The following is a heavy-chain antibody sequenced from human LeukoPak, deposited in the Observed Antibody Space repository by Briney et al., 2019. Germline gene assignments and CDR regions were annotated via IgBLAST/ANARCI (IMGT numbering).Heavy chain of an antibody. J-gene: IGHJ4*02. D-gene: IGHD3-22*01. V-gene: IGHV3-21*01. CDR3: ARDLRSSGYYAFDY. CDR1: GFTFSSYS. CDR2: ISSSSSYI. Sequence: PGRSLRLSCAASGFTFSSYSMNWVRQAPGKGLEWVSSISSSSSYIYYADSVKGRFTISRDNAKNSLYLQMNSLRAEDTAVYYCARDLRSSGYYAFDYWGQGTLVTVSS.